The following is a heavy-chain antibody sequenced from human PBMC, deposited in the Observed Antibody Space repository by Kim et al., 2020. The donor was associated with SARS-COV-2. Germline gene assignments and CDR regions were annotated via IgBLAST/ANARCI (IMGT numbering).Heavy chain of an antibody. J-gene: IGHJ4*02. Sequence: SETLSLTCTVSGGSISSSTYYWGWIRQPPGKGLEWIGSSYYSGSTYYSPSLKSRVTISVDTSKNQFSLNLRFVTVADTAVYFCARGAGPGSLIVSWGQGT. CDR2: SYYSGST. D-gene: IGHD3-10*01. CDR1: GGSISSSTYY. V-gene: IGHV4-39*01. CDR3: ARGAGPGSLIVS.